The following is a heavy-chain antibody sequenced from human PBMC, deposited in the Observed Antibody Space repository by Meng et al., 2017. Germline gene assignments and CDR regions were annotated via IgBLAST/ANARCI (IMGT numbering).Heavy chain of an antibody. D-gene: IGHD2-8*01. V-gene: IGHV3-23*04. CDR3: AKELRPNDA. CDR1: GFIFTSHA. J-gene: IGHJ5*02. Sequence: LVGCGGVLGLTGGSLRLSCEASGFIFTSHAFSWVRQAPEKGLEWVSAISISGDRILYADSVKGRFTISRDNSKNTLYLQMDSLRVEDTALYYCAKELRPNDAWGQGTLVTVSS. CDR2: ISISGDRI.